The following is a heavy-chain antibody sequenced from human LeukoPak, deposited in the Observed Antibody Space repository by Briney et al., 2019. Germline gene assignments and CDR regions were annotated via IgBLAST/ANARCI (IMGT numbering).Heavy chain of an antibody. D-gene: IGHD3-22*01. J-gene: IGHJ3*02. CDR3: ARTNRGITMSSPGGAFDI. CDR2: INPSGGST. CDR1: GYTFTSYY. V-gene: IGHV1-46*01. Sequence: GASVKVSCRASGYTFTSYYMHWVRQAPGQGLEWMGIINPSGGSTSYAQKFQGRVTMTRDTSTSTVYMELSSLRSEDTAVYYCARTNRGITMSSPGGAFDIWGQGTMVTVSS.